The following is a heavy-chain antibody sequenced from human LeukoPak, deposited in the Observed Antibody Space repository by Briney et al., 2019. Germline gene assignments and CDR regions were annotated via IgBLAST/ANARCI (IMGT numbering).Heavy chain of an antibody. D-gene: IGHD1-1*01. CDR1: GFTFGSYS. V-gene: IGHV3-21*01. Sequence: GGSLRLSCAASGFTFGSYSINWVRQAPGKGLEWVSSISSGGTFMYYADSVKGRFTISRDNAKKSVFLQMNSLRAEDSAVYYCAREPTGDYWGQGMLVTVSS. CDR3: AREPTGDY. CDR2: ISSGGTFM. J-gene: IGHJ4*02.